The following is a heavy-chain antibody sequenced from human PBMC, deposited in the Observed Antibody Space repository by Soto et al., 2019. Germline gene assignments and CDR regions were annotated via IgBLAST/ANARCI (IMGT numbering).Heavy chain of an antibody. J-gene: IGHJ5*02. V-gene: IGHV4-31*11. CDR2: IYYSGST. CDR3: ARLRHSGYVRSDHWFDL. D-gene: IGHD5-12*01. CDR1: GGSINSGDCY. Sequence: PXETLSLTCDVSGGSINSGDCYWSWIRQHPGKGLEWIGYIYYSGSTYYNPSLKSRVTISVDTSKNQFSLKLSSVTAADTAVYYCARLRHSGYVRSDHWFDLWGHVCLVTFSA.